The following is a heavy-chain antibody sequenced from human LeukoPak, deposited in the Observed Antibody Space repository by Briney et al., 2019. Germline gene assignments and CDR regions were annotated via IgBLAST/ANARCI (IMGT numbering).Heavy chain of an antibody. D-gene: IGHD2-2*01. CDR2: IIPIFGTA. V-gene: IGHV1-69*13. CDR1: GYTFTSYG. Sequence: GASVKVSCKASGYTFTSYGISWVRQAPGQGLEWMGGIIPIFGTANYAQKFQGRVTITADESTSTAYMELSSLRSEDTAVYYCARSYCSSTSCRFDYWGQGTLVTVSS. CDR3: ARSYCSSTSCRFDY. J-gene: IGHJ4*02.